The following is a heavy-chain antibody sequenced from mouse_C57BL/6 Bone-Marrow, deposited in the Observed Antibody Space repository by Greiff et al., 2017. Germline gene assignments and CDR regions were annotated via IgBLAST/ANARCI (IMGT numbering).Heavy chain of an antibody. CDR2: IYPRSGNT. CDR3: ARFITTVVDAMDY. CDR1: GYTFTSYG. J-gene: IGHJ4*01. Sequence: VMLVESGAELARPGASVKLSCKASGYTFTSYGISWVKQRTGQGLEWIGEIYPRSGNTYYNEKFKGKATLTADKSSSTAYMELRSLTSEDSAVYFCARFITTVVDAMDYWGQGTSVTGSS. V-gene: IGHV1-81*01. D-gene: IGHD1-1*01.